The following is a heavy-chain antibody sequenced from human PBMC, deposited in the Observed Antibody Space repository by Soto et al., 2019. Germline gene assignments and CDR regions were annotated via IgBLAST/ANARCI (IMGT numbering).Heavy chain of an antibody. CDR3: ARDLFNTALDY. D-gene: IGHD5-18*01. V-gene: IGHV3-33*01. CDR1: GFVFSDYG. Sequence: QVQLVESGGGVVLPGRSLRLSCGASGFVFSDYGIHWVRKAPGKGLEWVAVIWNDGNKMYYTDSVKGRFTISRDNSKNTVYLQMNSLRAEDTAVYYCARDLFNTALDYWGQGTLVTVSS. CDR2: IWNDGNKM. J-gene: IGHJ4*02.